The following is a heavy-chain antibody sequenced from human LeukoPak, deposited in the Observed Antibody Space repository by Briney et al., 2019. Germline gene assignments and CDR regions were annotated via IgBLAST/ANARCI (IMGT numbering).Heavy chain of an antibody. Sequence: GGSLRLSCAASGFTFSDYYMSWIRPAPGKGLEWVSYISSSGSTIYYADSVKGRFTISRDNAKNSLYLQRNSLRAEDTAVYYCARAGYYYDSSGPTWRDFDYWGQGTLVTVSS. CDR1: GFTFSDYY. CDR3: ARAGYYYDSSGPTWRDFDY. D-gene: IGHD3-22*01. V-gene: IGHV3-11*01. J-gene: IGHJ4*02. CDR2: ISSSGSTI.